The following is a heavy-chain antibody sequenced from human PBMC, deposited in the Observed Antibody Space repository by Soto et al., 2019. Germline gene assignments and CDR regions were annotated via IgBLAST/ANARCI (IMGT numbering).Heavy chain of an antibody. CDR1: GFTFSSYS. Sequence: GGSLRLSCAASGFTFSSYSMSWVRQAPGKGLEWVSGFRSSGDDGTTYYADSVKGRFTISRDNSKNTLFLQMDNLRAEDMAIYYCAKKVNSGSGSQYFDYWGQGTLVTVSS. V-gene: IGHV3-23*01. CDR3: AKKVNSGSGSQYFDY. D-gene: IGHD3-10*01. J-gene: IGHJ4*02. CDR2: FRSSGDDGTT.